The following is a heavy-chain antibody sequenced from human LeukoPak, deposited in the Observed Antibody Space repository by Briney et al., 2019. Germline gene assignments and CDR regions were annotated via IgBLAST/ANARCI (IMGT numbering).Heavy chain of an antibody. J-gene: IGHJ4*02. D-gene: IGHD3-10*01. CDR1: GFTFSSSG. V-gene: IGHV3-30*02. CDR3: AKEFMVRGVPATDY. CDR2: IRYDGSNK. Sequence: GGSLRLSCAASGFTFSSSGMHWVRQAPGKGLEWVVFIRYDGSNKYYADSVKGRFTISRDNSKNTLYLQMNSLRAEDTAVYYCAKEFMVRGVPATDYWGQGTLVTVSS.